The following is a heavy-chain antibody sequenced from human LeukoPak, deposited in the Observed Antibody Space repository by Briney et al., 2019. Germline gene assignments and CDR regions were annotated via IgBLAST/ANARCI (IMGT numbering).Heavy chain of an antibody. V-gene: IGHV3-23*01. J-gene: IGHJ4*02. CDR2: ISGSGGST. CDR3: TVVPAANLDY. CDR1: GFTFSSYG. D-gene: IGHD2-2*01. Sequence: PGGSLRLSCAASGFTFSSYGMSWVRQAPGKGLEWVSAISGSGGSTYYADSVKGRFTISRDNSKNTLYLQMNSLRAEDTAVYYCTVVPAANLDYWGQGTLSPSPQ.